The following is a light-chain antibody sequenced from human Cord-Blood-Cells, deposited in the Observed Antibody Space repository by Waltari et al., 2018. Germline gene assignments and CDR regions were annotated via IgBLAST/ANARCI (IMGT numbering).Light chain of an antibody. CDR1: RSVLYSSNNKNY. J-gene: IGKJ3*01. V-gene: IGKV4-1*01. CDR3: QQYYSTPFT. Sequence: IGMTQSPDFLAVSLGERDPIHCNASRSVLYSSNNKNYLAWYQQKPGQPPKLLIYWASTRESGVPDRFSGSGSGTDFTLTISSLQAEDVAVYYCQQYYSTPFTFGPGTKVDIK. CDR2: WAS.